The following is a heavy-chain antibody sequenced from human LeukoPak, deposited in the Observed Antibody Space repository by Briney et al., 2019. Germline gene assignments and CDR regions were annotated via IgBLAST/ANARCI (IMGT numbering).Heavy chain of an antibody. D-gene: IGHD3-22*01. CDR2: IIPIFGTA. Sequence: GASVKVSCKASGYTFTGYYMHWVRQAPGQGLEWMGGIIPIFGTANYAQKFQGRVTITTDESTSTAYMELSSLRSEDTAVYYCARDQGYYYDSSGYYSWGQGTLVTVSS. CDR3: ARDQGYYYDSSGYYS. CDR1: GYTFTGYY. J-gene: IGHJ4*02. V-gene: IGHV1-69*05.